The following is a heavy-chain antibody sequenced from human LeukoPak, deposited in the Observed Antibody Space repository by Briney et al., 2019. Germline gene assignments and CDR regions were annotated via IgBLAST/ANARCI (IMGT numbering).Heavy chain of an antibody. Sequence: ASVKVSCKASGGTFSNYAISWVRQAPGQGLEWMGWMNPNSGNTGYAQKFQGRVTMTRNTSISTAYMELSSLRSEDTAVYYCARGRTRWLQLENWFDPWGQGTLVTVSS. D-gene: IGHD5-24*01. V-gene: IGHV1-8*02. J-gene: IGHJ5*02. CDR1: GGTFSNYA. CDR3: ARGRTRWLQLENWFDP. CDR2: MNPNSGNT.